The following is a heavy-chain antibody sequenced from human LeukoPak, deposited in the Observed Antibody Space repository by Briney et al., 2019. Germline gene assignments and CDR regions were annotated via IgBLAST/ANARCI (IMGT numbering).Heavy chain of an antibody. V-gene: IGHV4-59*12. CDR1: GGSITGYY. J-gene: IGHJ5*02. CDR2: ISYSGST. CDR3: ARGPADYGGLYNWFDP. Sequence: SETLSLTCTVSGGSITGYYWSWIRQPPGKGLEWIGYISYSGSTNSNPSLKSRVTMSVDTSKNQFSLKLSSVTAADTAVYYCARGPADYGGLYNWFDPWGQGTLVTVSS. D-gene: IGHD4-23*01.